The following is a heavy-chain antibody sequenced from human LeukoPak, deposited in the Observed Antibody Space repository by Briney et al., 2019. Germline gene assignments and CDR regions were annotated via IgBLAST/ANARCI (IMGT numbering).Heavy chain of an antibody. J-gene: IGHJ4*02. Sequence: GASVKVSCKASGFTFTSSAMQWVRQARGQRLEWIGWIVVGSGNTNYAQKFQERVTITRDMPTSTAYMELSSLRSEDTAVYYCAAGDYYDSSGYFPLGYWGEGTLVTVSS. CDR1: GFTFTSSA. V-gene: IGHV1-58*02. D-gene: IGHD3-22*01. CDR3: AAGDYYDSSGYFPLGY. CDR2: IVVGSGNT.